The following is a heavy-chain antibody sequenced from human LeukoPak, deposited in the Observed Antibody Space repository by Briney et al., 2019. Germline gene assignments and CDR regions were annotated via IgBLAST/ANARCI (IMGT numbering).Heavy chain of an antibody. CDR2: INPSGGST. Sequence: WASVKVSCKASGYTFTSYYMHWVRQAPGQGLEWMGMINPSGGSTSYAQKFQGRVTMTRDTSTSTVYMELSSLRSEDTAVYYCARDYTREDYDYVWGSYRYPHYWGQGTLVTVSS. V-gene: IGHV1-46*01. CDR1: GYTFTSYY. CDR3: ARDYTREDYDYVWGSYRYPHY. J-gene: IGHJ4*02. D-gene: IGHD3-16*02.